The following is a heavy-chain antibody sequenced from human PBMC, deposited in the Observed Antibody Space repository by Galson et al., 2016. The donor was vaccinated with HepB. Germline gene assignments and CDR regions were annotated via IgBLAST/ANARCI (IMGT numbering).Heavy chain of an antibody. CDR1: GFTFNYYD. CDR2: ISWNSGRI. CDR3: AKDMRAGDYARRAFDI. D-gene: IGHD4-17*01. Sequence: SLRLSCAASGFTFNYYDMYWVRQAPGKGLEWVSGISWNSGRIVHADSVKGRFTISRDNAKNSLFLEMNSLRAEDTALYYCAKDMRAGDYARRAFDIWGQGTMVLVSS. V-gene: IGHV3-9*01. J-gene: IGHJ3*02.